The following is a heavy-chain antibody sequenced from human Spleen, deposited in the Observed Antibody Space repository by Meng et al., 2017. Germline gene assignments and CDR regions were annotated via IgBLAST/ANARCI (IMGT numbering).Heavy chain of an antibody. CDR2: INPNSGDT. V-gene: IGHV1-2*06. J-gene: IGHJ3*02. D-gene: IGHD3-22*01. CDR1: GYNFPDYY. CDR3: ATQDPTVIVYDAFDI. Sequence: ASVKVSCKPSGYNFPDYYIHWVRQAPGQGLEWMGRINPNSGDTSYAQNFQGRVTMTRDTSISTAYMELSRLRSDDTALYYCATQDPTVIVYDAFDIWGQGTMVTVSS.